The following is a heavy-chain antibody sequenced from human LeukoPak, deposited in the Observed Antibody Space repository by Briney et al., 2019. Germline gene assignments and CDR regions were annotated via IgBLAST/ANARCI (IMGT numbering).Heavy chain of an antibody. CDR1: GYTFSNYW. Sequence: GESLQISFKGSGYTFSNYWIGWVRPMPGKGLEYLGIIYPGDSDTKYSPAFEGHITIPVDKSITTAYLQWSSLKASDTAMYYCARPDDNADYILSYWGQGTLVTVSS. CDR2: IYPGDSDT. D-gene: IGHD4-17*01. CDR3: ARPDDNADYILSY. J-gene: IGHJ1*01. V-gene: IGHV5-51*01.